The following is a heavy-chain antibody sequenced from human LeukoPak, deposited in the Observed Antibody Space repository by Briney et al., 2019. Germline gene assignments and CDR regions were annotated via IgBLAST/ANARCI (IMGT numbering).Heavy chain of an antibody. Sequence: GGSLRLSCAASGFTFSSYAMSWVRQAPGKGLEWVSVIYSGGSTYYADSVKGRFTISRDNSKNTLYLQMNSLRAEDTAVYYCASLGVVTANDYWGQGTLVTVSS. CDR3: ASLGVVTANDY. J-gene: IGHJ4*02. CDR2: IYSGGST. CDR1: GFTFSSYA. D-gene: IGHD2-21*02. V-gene: IGHV3-66*01.